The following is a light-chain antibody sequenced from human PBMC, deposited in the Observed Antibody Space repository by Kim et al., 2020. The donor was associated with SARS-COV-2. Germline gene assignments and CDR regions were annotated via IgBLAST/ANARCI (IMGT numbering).Light chain of an antibody. CDR1: NIGNKS. CDR3: QVWDSDSDHNFV. J-gene: IGLJ1*01. CDR2: YDS. Sequence: GKTARIPCGGNNIGNKSVHWYQQKPGQAPVLVMHYDSDRPSGIPERISGSNSGNTATLTISRVEAGDEADYYCQVWDSDSDHNFVFGTGTKVTVL. V-gene: IGLV3-21*04.